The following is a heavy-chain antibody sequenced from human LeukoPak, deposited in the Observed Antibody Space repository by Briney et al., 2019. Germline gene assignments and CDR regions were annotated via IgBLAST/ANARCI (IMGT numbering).Heavy chain of an antibody. CDR1: GFTVSSNY. D-gene: IGHD5/OR15-5a*01. J-gene: IGHJ4*02. CDR2: IYSGGST. Sequence: GGSLRLSCAASGFTVSSNYMSWVRQAPGKGLEWVSVIYSGGSTYYADSVKGRFTISRDNSKNTVYLKMNSLRAEDTAVYYCARASTTTTIFDSWGQGALVTVSS. V-gene: IGHV3-53*01. CDR3: ARASTTTTIFDS.